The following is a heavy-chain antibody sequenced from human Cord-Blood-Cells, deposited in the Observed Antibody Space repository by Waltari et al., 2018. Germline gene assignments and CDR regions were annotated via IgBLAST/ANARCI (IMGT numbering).Heavy chain of an antibody. V-gene: IGHV1-2*02. D-gene: IGHD6-6*01. Sequence: QVQLVQSGAEVKKPGASVKVSCKASGYTFTGYYMHWVRQAPGQGLEWMGWINPNSGGTNYAQEFQGRVTMTRDTSISTAYMELSRLRSDDTAVYYCARVDYSSSSRWFDPWGQGTLVTVSS. CDR3: ARVDYSSSSRWFDP. J-gene: IGHJ5*02. CDR1: GYTFTGYY. CDR2: INPNSGGT.